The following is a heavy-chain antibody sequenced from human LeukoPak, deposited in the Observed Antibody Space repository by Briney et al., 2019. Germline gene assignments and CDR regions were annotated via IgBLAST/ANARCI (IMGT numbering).Heavy chain of an antibody. CDR1: GVSVNSGSYY. CDR3: ARGPRCSGGVCYYYYYYMDV. V-gene: IGHV4-61*01. J-gene: IGHJ6*03. D-gene: IGHD2-8*02. CDR2: IVYSGST. Sequence: SETLSLTCTVSGVSVNSGSYYWSWIRQTPGKGLEWIVYIVYSGSTKYNPSLKSRVTITVDTSKKQFSLNLSSVTAADTAVYYCARGPRCSGGVCYYYYYYMDVWGKGTTVTVSS.